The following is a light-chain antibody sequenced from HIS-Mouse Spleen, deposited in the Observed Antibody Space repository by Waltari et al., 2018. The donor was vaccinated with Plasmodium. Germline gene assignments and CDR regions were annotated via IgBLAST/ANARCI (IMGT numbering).Light chain of an antibody. V-gene: IGLV3-1*01. CDR3: QAWDSSTVV. CDR2: QDC. J-gene: IGLJ2*01. Sequence: SYELTQPPSVSVSPGQTASITCSGDKSGDQYACWYQQKPGQSPVLVLYQDCKRPSGIPGRFSGSNSGNPATLTISGTQAMDEADYYCQAWDSSTVVFGGGTKLTVL. CDR1: KSGDQY.